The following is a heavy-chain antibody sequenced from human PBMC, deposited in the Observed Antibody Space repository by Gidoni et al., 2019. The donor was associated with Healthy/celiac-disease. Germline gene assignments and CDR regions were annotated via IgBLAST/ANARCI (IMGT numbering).Heavy chain of an antibody. CDR3: VTSVVAATNFDY. V-gene: IGHV4-39*01. CDR1: GGSISSSSYY. D-gene: IGHD2-15*01. CDR2: IYYSGST. Sequence: QLQLQESGPGLVKPSETLSLTCTVSGGSISSSSYYWGWLRQPPGKGLEWIGRIYYSGSTYYNPSLKSRVTISVDTSKNQFSLKLSSVTAADTAVYYCVTSVVAATNFDYWGQGTLVTVSS. J-gene: IGHJ4*02.